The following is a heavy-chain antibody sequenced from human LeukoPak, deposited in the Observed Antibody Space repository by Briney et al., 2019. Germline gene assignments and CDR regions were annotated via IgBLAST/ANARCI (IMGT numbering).Heavy chain of an antibody. D-gene: IGHD2-2*01. Sequence: PSETLSLTXTVSGGSISSYYWSWIRQPAGKGLEWIGRIYTSGSTNYNPSLKSRVTMSVDTSKNQFSLKLSSVTAADTAVYYCATAQSKPYCSSTSCSSWFDPWGQGTLVTVPS. CDR1: GGSISSYY. CDR3: ATAQSKPYCSSTSCSSWFDP. CDR2: IYTSGST. V-gene: IGHV4-4*07. J-gene: IGHJ5*02.